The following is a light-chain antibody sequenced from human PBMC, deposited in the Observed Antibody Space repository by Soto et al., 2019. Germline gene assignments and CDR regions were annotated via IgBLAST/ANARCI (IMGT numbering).Light chain of an antibody. J-gene: IGKJ4*01. V-gene: IGKV1-5*03. CDR3: QQYNSPPVT. CDR1: QSISSW. CDR2: KAS. Sequence: DIQMTQSPSTLSASVGDRVTITCRASQSISSWLAWYQQKPGKAPKLLIYKASSLESGAPSRFSGSGSGTEFTLTISSLQPDDFATYYCQQYNSPPVTFGGGTKVEIK.